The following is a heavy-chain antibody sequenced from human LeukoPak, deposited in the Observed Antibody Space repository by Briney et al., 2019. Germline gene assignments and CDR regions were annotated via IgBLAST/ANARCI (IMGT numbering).Heavy chain of an antibody. CDR3: AREFGYYDTSGYFYPGGMDV. D-gene: IGHD3-22*01. V-gene: IGHV3-30*04. J-gene: IGHJ6*02. CDR2: MSYDESNK. CDR1: GFTFSSYT. Sequence: GGSLRLSCAASGFTFSSYTMHWVRQAPGKGLQWVAVMSYDESNKHYADSVKGRFTISRDNSKNTLYLQGDSLRAEDTAVYYCAREFGYYDTSGYFYPGGMDVWGQGTTVTVSS.